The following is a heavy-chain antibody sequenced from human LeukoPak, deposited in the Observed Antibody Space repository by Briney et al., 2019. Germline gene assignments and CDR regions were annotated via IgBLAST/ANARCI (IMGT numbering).Heavy chain of an antibody. CDR3: AKDSGLMYSYYYYMDV. V-gene: IGHV3-30*02. CDR2: IRYDGSNK. D-gene: IGHD6-25*01. Sequence: GGSLRLSCAASGFTFNTYGMSWVRQAPGKGLEWVAFIRYDGSNKYYADSVKGRFTISRDNSKNTLYLQMNSLRAEDTAVYYCAKDSGLMYSYYYYMDVWGKGTTVTISS. J-gene: IGHJ6*03. CDR1: GFTFNTYG.